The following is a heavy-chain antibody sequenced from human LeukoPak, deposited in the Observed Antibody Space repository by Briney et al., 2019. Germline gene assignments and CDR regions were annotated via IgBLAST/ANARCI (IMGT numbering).Heavy chain of an antibody. V-gene: IGHV1-46*01. Sequence: AAVKVSCKASGYTFINYYIHWVRRAPGQGLEWMGLINPGSGSITYSQKFQGRVTMTRDTSTNTVYMELNNLRSEDTALYYCARARTGDSDYWGQGTLVTVSS. J-gene: IGHJ4*02. CDR1: GYTFINYY. D-gene: IGHD7-27*01. CDR2: INPGSGSI. CDR3: ARARTGDSDY.